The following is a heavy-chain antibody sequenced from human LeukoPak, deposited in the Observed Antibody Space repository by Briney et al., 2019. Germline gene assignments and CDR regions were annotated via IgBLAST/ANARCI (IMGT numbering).Heavy chain of an antibody. D-gene: IGHD6-6*01. CDR1: GYTFTVYY. Sequence: GASVKASYKASGYTFTVYYMHWVRQAPGQGLEWMVWINPNSGGTNYAQKFQGRVTMTRDTSISTAYMELSRLRSDDTAVYYCAREYSSSSFDYWGQGTLVTVSS. CDR3: AREYSSSSFDY. V-gene: IGHV1-2*02. CDR2: INPNSGGT. J-gene: IGHJ4*02.